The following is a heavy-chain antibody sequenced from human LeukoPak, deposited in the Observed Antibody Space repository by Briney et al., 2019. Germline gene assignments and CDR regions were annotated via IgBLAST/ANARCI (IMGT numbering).Heavy chain of an antibody. J-gene: IGHJ3*02. CDR3: ARDPDYGGNSVGSDAFDI. Sequence: PSQTLSLTCVISGDSVSSNSAAWNWIRQSPSRGLEWLGRTYYRSKWYNDYAVSVKSRITINPDTSRNQFSLLLNSVTPEDTAVYYCARDPDYGGNSVGSDAFDIWGQGTMVTVSS. CDR1: GDSVSSNSAA. D-gene: IGHD4-23*01. V-gene: IGHV6-1*01. CDR2: TYYRSKWYN.